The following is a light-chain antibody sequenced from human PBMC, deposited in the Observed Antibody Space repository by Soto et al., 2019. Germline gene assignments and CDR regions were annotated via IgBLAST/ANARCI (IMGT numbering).Light chain of an antibody. V-gene: IGKV1-5*03. Sequence: DIQMTQSPSSQSASVGDRVTITCRASQSISSWLAWYQQKPGKAPKLLIYKASTLKSGVPSRFSGSGSGTEFTLTISSLQPDDFATYYCQQYSSYWTFAQGTKVDIK. CDR3: QQYSSYWT. CDR2: KAS. J-gene: IGKJ1*01. CDR1: QSISSW.